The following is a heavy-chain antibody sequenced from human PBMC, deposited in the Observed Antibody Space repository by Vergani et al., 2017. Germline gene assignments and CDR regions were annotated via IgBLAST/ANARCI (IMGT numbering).Heavy chain of an antibody. V-gene: IGHV3-15*07. CDR2: IKSKFDRGTT. J-gene: IGHJ6*02. CDR1: GFSFRNAW. Sequence: EVQLVESGGGIVKPGGSLRLSCVASGFSFRNAWMNWVRRTPGKGLEWVGRIKSKFDRGTTDYTAAVKGRFTISRDDSKNTLLLQMNGLKTEDIGVYYCTTDPRYCGDGSCDWLRDHHYYGMDVWGQGTTVTVSS. D-gene: IGHD2-21*01. CDR3: TTDPRYCGDGSCDWLRDHHYYGMDV.